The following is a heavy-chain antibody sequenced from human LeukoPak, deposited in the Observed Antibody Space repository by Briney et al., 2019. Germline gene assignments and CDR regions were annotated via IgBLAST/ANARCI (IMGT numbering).Heavy chain of an antibody. Sequence: GGSLRLSCAASGFTFSSYSMNWVRQAPGKGLEWVSAISGSGGSTYYADSVKGRFTISRDNSKNTLYLQVNSLRAEDTAVYYCAKLSALGSGSQNFDYWGQGTLVTVSS. D-gene: IGHD3-10*01. CDR2: ISGSGGST. CDR1: GFTFSSYS. J-gene: IGHJ4*02. CDR3: AKLSALGSGSQNFDY. V-gene: IGHV3-23*01.